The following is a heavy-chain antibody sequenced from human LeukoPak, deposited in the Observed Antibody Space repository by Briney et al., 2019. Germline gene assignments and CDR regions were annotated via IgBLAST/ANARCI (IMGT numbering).Heavy chain of an antibody. D-gene: IGHD3-10*01. CDR2: YNERNYHTYYSGSP. CDR1: GGSISSGGYY. V-gene: IGHV4-31*03. CDR3: ARSGGYFGGNFDY. J-gene: IGHJ4*02. Sequence: SQTLSLTCTVSGGSISSGGYYWSWIRQHPEKGLEWIGYIYYNERNYHTYYSGSPYYNPSLKSRLTISVDTSKNQFSLNVTSVTAADTALYYCARSGGYFGGNFDYRGQGSLVTVSS.